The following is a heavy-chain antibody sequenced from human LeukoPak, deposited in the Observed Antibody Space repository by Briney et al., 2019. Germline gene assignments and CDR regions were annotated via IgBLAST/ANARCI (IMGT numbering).Heavy chain of an antibody. D-gene: IGHD3-3*01. CDR3: TTRYYDFWSGPSDY. J-gene: IGHJ4*02. V-gene: IGHV3-15*01. CDR1: GFTFSNAW. Sequence: GGSLRLSCAASGFTFSNAWMSWVRQAPVKGLEWVGRIKSKTDGGTTDYAAPVKGRFTISRDDSKNTLYLQMNSLKTEDTAVYYCTTRYYDFWSGPSDYWGQGTLVTVST. CDR2: IKSKTDGGTT.